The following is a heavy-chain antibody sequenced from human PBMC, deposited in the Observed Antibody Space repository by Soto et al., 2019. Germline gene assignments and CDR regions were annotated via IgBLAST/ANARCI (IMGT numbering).Heavy chain of an antibody. CDR3: ATRRDGYNYYYYGMDF. D-gene: IGHD5-12*01. V-gene: IGHV1-69*01. Sequence: QVQLVQSGAEVKKPGSSVKVSCKASGGTFSSYAISWVRQAPGQGLEWMGGIIPIFGTANYAQKFQGRVTITADESTSTAYMGLSRLRSEDTAVYYCATRRDGYNYYYYGMDFWGQGTTVTVS. J-gene: IGHJ6*02. CDR2: IIPIFGTA. CDR1: GGTFSSYA.